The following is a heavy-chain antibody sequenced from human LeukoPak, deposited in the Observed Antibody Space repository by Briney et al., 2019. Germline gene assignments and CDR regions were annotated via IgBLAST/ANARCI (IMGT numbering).Heavy chain of an antibody. J-gene: IGHJ4*02. CDR2: ISGSGDNT. D-gene: IGHD6-19*01. CDR1: GLTFSRHA. Sequence: GGSLRLSCAASGLTFSRHAMSWVRQAPGKGLEWVSGISGSGDNTYSADSVKGRFTISRDNSKNTPYLQMNSLRAEDTAVYYCAKDYPVAVSFWGQGTLVTVSS. V-gene: IGHV3-23*01. CDR3: AKDYPVAVSF.